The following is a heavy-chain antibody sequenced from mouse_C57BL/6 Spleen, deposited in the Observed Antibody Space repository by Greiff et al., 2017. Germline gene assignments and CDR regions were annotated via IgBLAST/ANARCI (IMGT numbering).Heavy chain of an antibody. CDR2: ISYNGSN. CDR3: ARDADSAGDGTFAY. V-gene: IGHV3-6*01. J-gene: IGHJ3*01. CDR1: GYSITSGYY. Sequence: EVQLQESGPGLVKPSQSLSLTCSVTGYSITSGYYWNWIRQFPRNKLEWMGYISYNGSNNYNPTIKNRISITRDTSKNQFFLKLNSVTTEDTATYDCARDADSAGDGTFAYWGQGTLVTVSA. D-gene: IGHD3-2*02.